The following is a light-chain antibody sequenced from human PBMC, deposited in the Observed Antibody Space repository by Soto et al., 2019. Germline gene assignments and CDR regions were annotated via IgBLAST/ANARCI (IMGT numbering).Light chain of an antibody. V-gene: IGKV3-15*01. Sequence: ELVMTQSPATLSVSPGERATLSCRASQSFSSNVAWYQQKPGQAPRLLIYGTSTRVTGIPARFSGSGSGTEFTLTISSLQSEDFATYYCQQSFASLRTFGQGTTVEI. CDR2: GTS. J-gene: IGKJ1*01. CDR3: QQSFASLRT. CDR1: QSFSSN.